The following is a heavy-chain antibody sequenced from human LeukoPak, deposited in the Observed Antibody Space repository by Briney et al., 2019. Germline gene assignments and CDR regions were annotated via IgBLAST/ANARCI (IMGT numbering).Heavy chain of an antibody. CDR3: AKDVSWNWFDP. CDR1: GFTFSSYA. Sequence: GGSLRLSCAASGFTFSSYAMNWARQAPGKGLEWVSAISGSGASTYYADSVKGRFTISRDNSKNTLYLQMNTLRAEDTAVYYCAKDVSWNWFDPWGQGTLVTVSS. CDR2: ISGSGAST. J-gene: IGHJ5*02. V-gene: IGHV3-23*01.